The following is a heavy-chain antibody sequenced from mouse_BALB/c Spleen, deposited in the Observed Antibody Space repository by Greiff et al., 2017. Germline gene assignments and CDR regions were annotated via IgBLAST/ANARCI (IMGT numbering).Heavy chain of an antibody. CDR3: TGGWFAY. CDR2: IDPETGGT. J-gene: IGHJ3*01. CDR1: GYTFTDYE. V-gene: IGHV1-15*01. Sequence: QVQLQQSGAELVRPGASVTLSCKASGYTFTDYEMHWVKQTPVHGLEWIGAIDPETGGTAYNQKFKGKATLTADKSSSPAYMELRSLTSEDSAVYYCTGGWFAYWGQGTLVTVSA.